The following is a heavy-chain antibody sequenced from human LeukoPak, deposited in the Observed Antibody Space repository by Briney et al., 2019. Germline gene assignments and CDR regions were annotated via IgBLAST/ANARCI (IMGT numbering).Heavy chain of an antibody. CDR3: ARHQYSSSWYDY. CDR2: IYTSGST. CDR1: GGSISSYY. Sequence: SGTLSLTCTGSGGSISSYYWSWIRQPPGKGLEWIGYIYTSGSTNYNPSLKSRVTISVDTSKNQFSLKLSSVTAADTAVYYCARHQYSSSWYDYWGQGTLVTVSS. D-gene: IGHD6-13*01. J-gene: IGHJ4*02. V-gene: IGHV4-4*09.